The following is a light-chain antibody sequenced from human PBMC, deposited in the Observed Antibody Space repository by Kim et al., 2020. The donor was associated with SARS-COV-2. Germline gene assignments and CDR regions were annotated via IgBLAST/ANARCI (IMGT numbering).Light chain of an antibody. CDR3: SSFTTRSTLV. Sequence: QSIPISCTGTISNIGSYNYVSWHQQHPGKAPKLMIYDVNKRPSGISSRFSGSKSGSTASLTISGLQSEDEADYYCSSFTTRSTLVFGGGTKVTVL. V-gene: IGLV2-14*03. CDR2: DVN. CDR1: ISNIGSYNY. J-gene: IGLJ3*02.